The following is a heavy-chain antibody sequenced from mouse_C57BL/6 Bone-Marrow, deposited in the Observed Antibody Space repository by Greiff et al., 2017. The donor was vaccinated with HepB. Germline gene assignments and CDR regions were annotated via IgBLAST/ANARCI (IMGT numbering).Heavy chain of an antibody. Sequence: QVQLQQSGAELVRPGASVKLSCTASGFNIKDDYMHWVKQRPGRGLEWIGRIDPNSGGTKYNEKFKSKATLTVDKPSSTAYMQLSSLTSEDSAVYYCARCDPYWYFDVWGTGTTVTVSS. CDR2: IDPNSGGT. CDR1: GFNIKDDY. CDR3: ARCDPYWYFDV. V-gene: IGHV1-72*01. J-gene: IGHJ1*03.